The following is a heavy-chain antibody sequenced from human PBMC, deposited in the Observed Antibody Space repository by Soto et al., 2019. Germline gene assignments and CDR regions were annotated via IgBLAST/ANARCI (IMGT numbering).Heavy chain of an antibody. J-gene: IGHJ3*02. D-gene: IGHD3-22*01. CDR2: IIPIFGTA. CDR1: GGTFSSYA. V-gene: IGHV1-69*01. CDR3: ARPGGVTMIVVDPGAFDI. Sequence: QVQLVQSGAEVQKPGSSVKVSCKASGGTFSSYAISWVRQAPGQGLEWMGGIIPIFGTANYAQKFQGRVTITADESTSTAYMELSSLRSEDTAVYYCARPGGVTMIVVDPGAFDIWGQGTMVTVSS.